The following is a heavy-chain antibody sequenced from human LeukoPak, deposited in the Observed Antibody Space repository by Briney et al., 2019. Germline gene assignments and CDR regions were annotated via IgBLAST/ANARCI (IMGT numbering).Heavy chain of an antibody. CDR2: IYPGDSDT. CDR1: GYSFINYW. CDR3: ARRARDCSGGCCYDF. J-gene: IGHJ4*02. V-gene: IGHV5-51*01. D-gene: IGHD2-15*01. Sequence: GESLKIPCKVSGYSFINYWIAWVRQKPGKGLGGVGIIYPGDSDTRYSPSFQGQVTISADKSMKTTYLQWSALQASDTAIYYCARRARDCSGGCCYDFWGQGTLVSVPS.